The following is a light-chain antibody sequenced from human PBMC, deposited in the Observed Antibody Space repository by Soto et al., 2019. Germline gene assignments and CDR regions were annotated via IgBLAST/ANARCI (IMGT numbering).Light chain of an antibody. J-gene: IGKJ4*01. Sequence: EIVMTQSPATLSVSTGDGATLSCRASQGIGSTLAWYQRKPGQTPGLLIYDTSIRATAVPASFRGSASGTVCTLTMSRLQSEDYAGYDVQQYANSPLTFRGGTRVESK. V-gene: IGKV3-15*01. CDR1: QGIGST. CDR3: QQYANSPLT. CDR2: DTS.